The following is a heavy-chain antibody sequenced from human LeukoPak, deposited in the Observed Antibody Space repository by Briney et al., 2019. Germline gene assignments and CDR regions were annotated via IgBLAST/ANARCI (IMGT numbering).Heavy chain of an antibody. CDR2: IREKSNNYAV. V-gene: IGHV3-73*01. J-gene: IGHJ4*02. CDR3: ALLQLWSY. D-gene: IGHD5-18*01. Sequence: GGSLRLSCAASGFSFSGSSMHWVRQASGKGLEWVGRIREKSNNYAVGYAASVKGRFTISRDDSKNTAYLQMSSLKAEDTAVYYCALLQLWSYWGQGTLVTVSS. CDR1: GFSFSGSS.